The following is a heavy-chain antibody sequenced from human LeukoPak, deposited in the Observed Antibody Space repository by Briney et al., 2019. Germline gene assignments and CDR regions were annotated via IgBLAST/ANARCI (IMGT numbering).Heavy chain of an antibody. V-gene: IGHV4-39*01. CDR2: IYYSGST. Sequence: SETLSLTCTVSGGSISSYDWGWIRQPPGKGLGWIGSIYYSGSTYYNPSLKSRVTISVDTSKNQFSLKLSSVTAADTAVYYCARPRQEGGSYYDAFDIWGQGTVVTVSS. CDR1: GGSISSYD. D-gene: IGHD1-26*01. J-gene: IGHJ3*02. CDR3: ARPRQEGGSYYDAFDI.